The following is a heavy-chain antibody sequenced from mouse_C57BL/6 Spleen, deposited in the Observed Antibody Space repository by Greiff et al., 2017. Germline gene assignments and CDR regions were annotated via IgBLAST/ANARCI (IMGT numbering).Heavy chain of an antibody. CDR1: GYAFTNYL. CDR3: ARSPSPYYGSSYPDV. D-gene: IGHD1-1*01. J-gene: IGHJ1*03. V-gene: IGHV1-54*01. Sequence: QVQLQQSGAELVRPGTSVKVSCKASGYAFTNYLIEWVKQRPGQGLEWIGVINPGSGGTNYNEKFKGKATLTADKASSTAYMQLSSLTSEDSAVYFCARSPSPYYGSSYPDVWGTGTTVTVSS. CDR2: INPGSGGT.